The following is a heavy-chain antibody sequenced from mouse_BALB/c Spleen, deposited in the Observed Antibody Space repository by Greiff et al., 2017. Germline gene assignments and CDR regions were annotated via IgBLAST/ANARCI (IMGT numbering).Heavy chain of an antibody. J-gene: IGHJ4*01. V-gene: IGHV1-54*03. CDR1: GYDFTNYL. D-gene: IGHD1-1*01. CDR2: INPGSGGT. Sequence: QVQLQQSGAELVRPGTSVKVSCKASGYDFTNYLIEWVKQRPGQGLEWIGVINPGSGGTNYNEKFKGKATLTADKSSSTAYMQLSSLTSDDSAVYFCARSPPYYYGSSYEDYYAMDYWGQGTSVTVSS. CDR3: ARSPPYYYGSSYEDYYAMDY.